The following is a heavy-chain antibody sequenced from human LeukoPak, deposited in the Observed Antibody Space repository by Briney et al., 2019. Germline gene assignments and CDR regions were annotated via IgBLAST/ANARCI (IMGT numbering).Heavy chain of an antibody. V-gene: IGHV3-30-3*01. CDR3: ARDVGRDTITTEIEY. CDR1: GFTFTTYA. D-gene: IGHD4-11*01. Sequence: GGSLRLSCATSGFTFTTYAMQWVRQAPGKGLEWVAVISSDGNKKNYADSVKGRFTISIDSSKNTLYLQMNTLRAEDTALYYCARDVGRDTITTEIEYWGQGTLVTVSS. J-gene: IGHJ4*02. CDR2: ISSDGNKK.